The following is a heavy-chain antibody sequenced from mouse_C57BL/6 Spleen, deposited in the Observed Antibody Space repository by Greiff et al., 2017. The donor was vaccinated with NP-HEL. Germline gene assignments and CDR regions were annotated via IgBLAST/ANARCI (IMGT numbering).Heavy chain of an antibody. CDR2: IYPGDGDT. Sequence: QVQLQQSGPELVKPGASVKISCKASGYAFSSSWMNWVKQRPGKGLEWIGRIYPGDGDTNYNGKFKGKATLTADKSSSTAYMQLSSLTSEDSAVYFCASCYDYLYYYAMDYWGQGTSVTVSS. D-gene: IGHD2-4*01. CDR3: ASCYDYLYYYAMDY. V-gene: IGHV1-82*01. CDR1: GYAFSSSW. J-gene: IGHJ4*01.